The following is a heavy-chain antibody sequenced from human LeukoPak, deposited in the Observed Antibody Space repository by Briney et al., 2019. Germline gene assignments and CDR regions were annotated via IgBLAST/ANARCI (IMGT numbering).Heavy chain of an antibody. J-gene: IGHJ6*04. D-gene: IGHD3-10*02. CDR1: GFTFSSYE. CDR2: ISSSGSTI. Sequence: PGGSLTLSCAAFGFTFSSYEMNWVRQAPGKGREGVSYISSSGSTIYYADPVKGRFTISRDNAKNSLYLQMNSLRAEDTAVYYCAELGITMFGGVWGKGTTVTISS. CDR3: AELGITMFGGV. V-gene: IGHV3-48*03.